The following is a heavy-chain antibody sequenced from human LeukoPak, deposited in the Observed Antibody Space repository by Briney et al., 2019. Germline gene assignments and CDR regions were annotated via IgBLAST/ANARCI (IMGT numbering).Heavy chain of an antibody. CDR3: VGRRRYSYGYDAFDI. Sequence: SETLSLTCAVYGGSFSGYYWSWIRRPPGKGLEWIGEINHSGSTNYNPSLKSRVTISVDTSKNQFSLKLSSVTAADTAVYYCVGRRRYSYGYDAFDIWGQGTMVTVSS. V-gene: IGHV4-34*01. CDR2: INHSGST. J-gene: IGHJ3*02. D-gene: IGHD5-18*01. CDR1: GGSFSGYY.